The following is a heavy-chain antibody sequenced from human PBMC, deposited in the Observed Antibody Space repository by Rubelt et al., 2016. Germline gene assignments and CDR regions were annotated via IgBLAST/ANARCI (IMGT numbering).Heavy chain of an antibody. J-gene: IGHJ3*02. CDR1: GGSFSGYY. V-gene: IGHV4-34*01. CDR3: ASIGAAWELLSYDAFDI. CDR2: ITHSGST. Sequence: QVQLQQWGAGLLKPSETLSLTCAVYGGSFSGYYWSWIRQPPGKGLEWIGEITHSGSTNYNPSRKGLFTISGDTSKNHLLRKVSSVTAADTAGYYGASIGAAWELLSYDAFDIWGQGTMVTVSS. D-gene: IGHD1-26*01.